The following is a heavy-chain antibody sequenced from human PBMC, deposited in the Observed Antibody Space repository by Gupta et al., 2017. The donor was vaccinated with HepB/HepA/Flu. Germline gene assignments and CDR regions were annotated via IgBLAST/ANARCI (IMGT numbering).Heavy chain of an antibody. CDR2: IIPIFGTA. Sequence: QVQLVQSGAEVKKPGSSVKVSCKASGGTFSSYAISWVRQAPGQGLEWMGGIIPIFGTANYAQKFQGRVTITADESTSTAYMELSSLRSEDTAVYYCAIRGDGYRQHYYYYYYYMDVWGKGTTVTVSS. J-gene: IGHJ6*03. CDR1: GGTFSSYA. D-gene: IGHD5-18*01. CDR3: AIRGDGYRQHYYYYYYYMDV. V-gene: IGHV1-69*01.